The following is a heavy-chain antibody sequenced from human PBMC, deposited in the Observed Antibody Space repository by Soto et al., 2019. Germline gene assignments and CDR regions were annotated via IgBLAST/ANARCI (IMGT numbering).Heavy chain of an antibody. CDR3: ARTAPVDTFDY. CDR2: IYYSGST. V-gene: IGHV4-59*01. D-gene: IGHD5-18*01. J-gene: IGHJ4*02. CDR1: GGSISSYY. Sequence: SETLSLTCTVSGGSISSYYWSWIRQPPGKGLEWIGYIYYSGSTNYNPSLKSRVTISVDTSKNQFSLKLSSVTAADTAVYYCARTAPVDTFDYWGQGTLVTVS.